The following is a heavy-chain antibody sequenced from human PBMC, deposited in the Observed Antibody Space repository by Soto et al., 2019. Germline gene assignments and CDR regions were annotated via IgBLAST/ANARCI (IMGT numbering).Heavy chain of an antibody. CDR1: GVPFSSYA. D-gene: IGHD3-22*01. J-gene: IGHJ2*01. V-gene: IGHV3-23*01. CDR3: ARRPYDSDWYFDP. Sequence: PGGSLRLSCAASGVPFSSYAMTCVRQAPGKGLEWVSDITGFCGSTSYADSVKGRFTISRDNSKNTLYLQMDSLRAEDTAVYYCARRPYDSDWYFDPWGRGTLVTVSS. CDR2: ITGFCGST.